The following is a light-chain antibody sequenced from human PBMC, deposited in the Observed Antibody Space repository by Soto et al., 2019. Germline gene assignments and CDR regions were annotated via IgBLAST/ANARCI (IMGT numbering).Light chain of an antibody. CDR1: RSVSSSY. CDR3: HQYGSSPYT. J-gene: IGKJ2*01. CDR2: GAS. Sequence: EIVLTQSPGTLSLSPGERATLSCRASRSVSSSYLAWYQQKPGQAPRLLIYGASSRATGIPDRFSGSGSGTEFTLTISRLEPEDFAVYYCHQYGSSPYTFGQGTKLEIK. V-gene: IGKV3-20*01.